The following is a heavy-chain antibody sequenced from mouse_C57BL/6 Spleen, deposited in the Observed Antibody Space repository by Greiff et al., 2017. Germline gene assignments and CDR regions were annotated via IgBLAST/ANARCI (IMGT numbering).Heavy chain of an antibody. D-gene: IGHD1-1*01. CDR3: ARMDYYGSSYVDY. V-gene: IGHV1-59*01. Sequence: QVQLQQPGAELVRPGTSVKLSCKASGYTFTSYWMHWVKQRPGQGLEWIGVIDPSDSYTNYNQKFKGKATLTVDTSSSTAYMQLSSLTSEDSAVYYCARMDYYGSSYVDYWGQGTTLTVSS. CDR2: IDPSDSYT. CDR1: GYTFTSYW. J-gene: IGHJ2*01.